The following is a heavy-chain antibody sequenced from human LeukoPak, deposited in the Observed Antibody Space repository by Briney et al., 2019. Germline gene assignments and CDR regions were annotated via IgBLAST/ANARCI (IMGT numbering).Heavy chain of an antibody. CDR2: IIPILGIA. J-gene: IGHJ4*02. Sequence: ASVKVSCKASGGTFSSYAISWVRQAPGQGLEWMGRIIPILGIANYAQKFQGRVTITADKSTSTAYMELSSLRSEDTAVYYCARDRNYYDSSGDVKGDYWGQGTLVTVSS. V-gene: IGHV1-69*04. CDR3: ARDRNYYDSSGDVKGDY. D-gene: IGHD3-22*01. CDR1: GGTFSSYA.